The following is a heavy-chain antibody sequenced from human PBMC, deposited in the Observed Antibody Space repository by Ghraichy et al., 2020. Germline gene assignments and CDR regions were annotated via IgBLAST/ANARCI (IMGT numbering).Heavy chain of an antibody. CDR2: IIPIFGTA. CDR3: ARDFPYGSGSSIDY. D-gene: IGHD3-10*01. Sequence: SVKVACKASGGTFSSYAISWVRQAPGQGLEWMGGIIPIFGTANYAQKFQGRVTITADESTSTAYMELSSLRSEDTAVYYCARDFPYGSGSSIDYWGQGTLVTVSS. CDR1: GGTFSSYA. V-gene: IGHV1-69*13. J-gene: IGHJ4*02.